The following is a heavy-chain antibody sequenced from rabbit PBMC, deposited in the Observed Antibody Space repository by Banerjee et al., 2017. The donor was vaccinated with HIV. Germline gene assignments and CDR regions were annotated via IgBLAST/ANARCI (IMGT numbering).Heavy chain of an antibody. CDR2: INSSSRNV. V-gene: IGHV1S45*01. CDR1: GLDFSSSYW. J-gene: IGHJ4*01. CDR3: ARNFDL. Sequence: QEQLEESGGDLVKPGASLTLTCKASGLDFSSSYWICWVRQAPGKGLEWIGCINSSSRNVVYASWATGRFTISKTSSTTVTLQMTSLTAADTATYFCARNFDLWGSGTLVTVS.